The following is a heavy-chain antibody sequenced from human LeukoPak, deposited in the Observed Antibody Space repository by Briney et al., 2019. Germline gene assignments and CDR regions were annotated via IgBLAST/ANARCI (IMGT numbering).Heavy chain of an antibody. Sequence: ASVKVSCKASGYTFTSYGISWVRQAPGQGLEWMGWISAYNGNTNYAQKLQGRVTMTTDTSTSTAYMELRSLRSDDTAVYYCARDTESPLGYCTNGVCLGDYWGQGPLVTVSS. CDR1: GYTFTSYG. CDR3: ARDTESPLGYCTNGVCLGDY. V-gene: IGHV1-18*01. CDR2: ISAYNGNT. J-gene: IGHJ4*02. D-gene: IGHD2-8*01.